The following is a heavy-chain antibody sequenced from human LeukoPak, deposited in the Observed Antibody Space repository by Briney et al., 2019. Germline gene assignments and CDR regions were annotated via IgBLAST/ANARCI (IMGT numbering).Heavy chain of an antibody. CDR3: ARRVYTSVWFDP. V-gene: IGHV5-51*01. CDR2: VYPDGSQT. Sequence: GESLKISCKAPSYRFGNYWIGWVRQMPGKGLEWMGLVYPDGSQTIYSPSFQGQVTISVDKSTLTAYLQWDTLKASDTAIYYCARRVYTSVWFDPWGQGTLVTVSS. CDR1: SYRFGNYW. D-gene: IGHD5/OR15-5a*01. J-gene: IGHJ5*02.